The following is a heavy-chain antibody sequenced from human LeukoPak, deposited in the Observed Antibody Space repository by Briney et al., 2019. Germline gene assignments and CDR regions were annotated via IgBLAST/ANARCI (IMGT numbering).Heavy chain of an antibody. Sequence: ASVKVSCKASGYTFTGYYMHWVRQAPGQGLEWMGRINPNSGGTNYAQKFQGRVTMTRDTSISTAYMELSRLRSDDTAVYYCARAPITIFGVVRPNFDYWGQGTLVTVSS. CDR2: INPNSGGT. D-gene: IGHD3-3*01. CDR3: ARAPITIFGVVRPNFDY. V-gene: IGHV1-2*06. CDR1: GYTFTGYY. J-gene: IGHJ4*02.